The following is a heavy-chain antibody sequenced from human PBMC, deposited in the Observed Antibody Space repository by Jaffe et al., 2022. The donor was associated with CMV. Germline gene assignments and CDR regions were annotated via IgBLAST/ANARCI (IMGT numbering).Heavy chain of an antibody. CDR3: ARLGMGGYYFDY. J-gene: IGHJ4*02. CDR2: IYYSGST. V-gene: IGHV4-59*08. Sequence: QVQLQESGPGLVKPSETLSLTCTVSGGSISSYYWSWIRQPPGKGLEWIGYIYYSGSTNYNPSLKSRVTISVDTSKNQFSLKLSSVTAADTAVYYCARLGMGGYYFDYWGQGTLVTVSS. CDR1: GGSISSYY. D-gene: IGHD5-12*01.